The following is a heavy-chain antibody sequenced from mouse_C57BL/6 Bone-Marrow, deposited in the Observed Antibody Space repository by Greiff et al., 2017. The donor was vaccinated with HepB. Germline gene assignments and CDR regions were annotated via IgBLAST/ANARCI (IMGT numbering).Heavy chain of an antibody. J-gene: IGHJ4*01. CDR1: GYTFTGYW. CDR3: SRSGSVYYCAMDY. D-gene: IGHD1-1*01. V-gene: IGHV1-9*01. Sequence: VQLQQSGAELMKPGASVKLSCKATGYTFTGYWIEWVKQRPGHGLEWIGEILPGSGSTNYNEKFKGKATFTADTTSNPAYMQLSSLTTEDSAIYACSRSGSVYYCAMDYWGQGTSVTVSS. CDR2: ILPGSGST.